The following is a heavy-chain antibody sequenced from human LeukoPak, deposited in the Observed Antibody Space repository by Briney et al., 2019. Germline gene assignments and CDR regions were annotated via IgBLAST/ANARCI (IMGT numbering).Heavy chain of an antibody. CDR1: GFTFSSYG. D-gene: IGHD7-27*01. CDR2: IWYDGSNK. Sequence: GGSLRLSCAASGFTFSSYGMHWVRQAPGKGLEWVAVIWYDGSNKYYADSVKGRFTISRDNSKNTVYLQMNSLRAEDTAVYYCAKDGGLWVSAHWGDSWGRGTLVTVSS. CDR3: AKDGGLWVSAHWGDS. V-gene: IGHV3-33*06. J-gene: IGHJ4*02.